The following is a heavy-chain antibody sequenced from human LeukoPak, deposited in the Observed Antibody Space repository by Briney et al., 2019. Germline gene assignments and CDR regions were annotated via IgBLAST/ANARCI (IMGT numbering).Heavy chain of an antibody. CDR1: GYTFTGYY. CDR3: ARASSPAPLDAFDI. V-gene: IGHV1-2*02. CDR2: INPNSGGT. J-gene: IGHJ3*02. Sequence: ASVKVSCKASGYTFTGYYMHWVRQAPGQGLEWMGWINPNSGGTNYAQKFQGRVTMTRDTSISTAYMELRSLRSDDTAVYYCARASSPAPLDAFDIWGQGTMVTVSS. D-gene: IGHD2-2*01.